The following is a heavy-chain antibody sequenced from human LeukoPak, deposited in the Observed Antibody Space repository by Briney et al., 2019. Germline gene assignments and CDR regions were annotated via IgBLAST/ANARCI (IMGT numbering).Heavy chain of an antibody. CDR3: AREGMIGTTVIHLDY. J-gene: IGHJ4*02. D-gene: IGHD4-17*01. Sequence: GGSLRLSCAASGFTFSSYGIHWVRQAPGKGLEWVAVISFDGTIKYYADSVKGRFTSSRDNAKNSLYLQMNSLRAEDTAVYYCAREGMIGTTVIHLDYWGQGTLVTVSS. V-gene: IGHV3-33*08. CDR1: GFTFSSYG. CDR2: ISFDGTIK.